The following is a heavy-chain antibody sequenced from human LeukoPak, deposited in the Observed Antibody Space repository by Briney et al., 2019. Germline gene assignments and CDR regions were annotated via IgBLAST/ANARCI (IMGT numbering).Heavy chain of an antibody. CDR1: GGSLTNYY. V-gene: IGHV4-59*01. CDR3: ARETNSYGYVRVFDY. Sequence: SETLSLTCTVSGGSLTNYYWSWIRQPAGKGLEWIGYIYYSGSTNYNPSLKSRVTIPVDTSKNQFSLKLSSVTAADTAVYYCARETNSYGYVRVFDYWGQGTLVTVSS. D-gene: IGHD5-18*01. CDR2: IYYSGST. J-gene: IGHJ4*02.